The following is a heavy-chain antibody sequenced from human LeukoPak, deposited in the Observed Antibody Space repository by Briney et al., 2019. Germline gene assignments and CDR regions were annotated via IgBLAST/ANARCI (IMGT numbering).Heavy chain of an antibody. D-gene: IGHD3-22*01. CDR2: IYHSGST. Sequence: SETLSLTCTVSGYSISSGYYWGWIRQPPGKGLEWIGSIYHSGSTYYNPSLKSRVTISVDTSKNQFSLKLSSVAAADTAVYYCASSAYESSGYGGYYMDVWGKGTTVTVSS. V-gene: IGHV4-38-2*02. J-gene: IGHJ6*03. CDR3: ASSAYESSGYGGYYMDV. CDR1: GYSISSGYY.